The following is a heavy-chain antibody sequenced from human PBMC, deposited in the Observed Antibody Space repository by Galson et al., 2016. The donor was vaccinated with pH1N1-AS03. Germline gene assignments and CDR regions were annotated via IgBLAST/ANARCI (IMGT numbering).Heavy chain of an antibody. Sequence: ETLSLTCSVSGGSITTDYWNWIRQPPGKGLEWIGYVSHNGNTNYNPSLYSRVTMSVDTSKNQFSLKLNSVSAADTAVYYCARMRVVAASDTSGYYYFDFWGQGALVTVSS. CDR1: GGSITTDY. J-gene: IGHJ4*02. CDR3: ARMRVVAASDTSGYYYFDF. V-gene: IGHV4-59*08. CDR2: VSHNGNT. D-gene: IGHD3-22*01.